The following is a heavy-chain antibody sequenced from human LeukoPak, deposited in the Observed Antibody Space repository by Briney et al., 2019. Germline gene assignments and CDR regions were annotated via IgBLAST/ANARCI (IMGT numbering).Heavy chain of an antibody. Sequence: GGSLRLSCAASGFTFSSYWMSWVRQAPGKGLEWVANIKQDGSEKYYVDSVKGRFTISRDNAKNSLYLQMNSLRAEDTAVYYCARDQGGSQYAAGYWGQGTLATVSS. V-gene: IGHV3-7*01. J-gene: IGHJ4*02. CDR3: ARDQGGSQYAAGY. D-gene: IGHD2-2*01. CDR1: GFTFSSYW. CDR2: IKQDGSEK.